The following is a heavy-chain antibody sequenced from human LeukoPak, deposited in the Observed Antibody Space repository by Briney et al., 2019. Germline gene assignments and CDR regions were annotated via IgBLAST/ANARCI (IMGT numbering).Heavy chain of an antibody. CDR3: AKGGRSRWNQVDY. D-gene: IGHD5-24*01. Sequence: PGGSLRLSCAASEFTLSTYAMNWVRQAPGKGLEWVSVISGDGGSTDYADSVKGRFTISRDNSKNSLYLQMNSLRTEDTALYYCAKGGRSRWNQVDYWGQGTLVTVSS. J-gene: IGHJ4*02. CDR1: EFTLSTYA. CDR2: ISGDGGST. V-gene: IGHV3-43*02.